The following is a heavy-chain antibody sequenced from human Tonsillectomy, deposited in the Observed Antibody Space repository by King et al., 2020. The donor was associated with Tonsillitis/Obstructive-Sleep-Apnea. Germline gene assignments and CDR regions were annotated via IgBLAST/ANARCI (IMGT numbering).Heavy chain of an antibody. D-gene: IGHD3-9*01. CDR2: ILPADPDF. Sequence: VQLVESGAEVKKPGESLKVSCKGSGYSFSTYWIAWVRQMPGKGLEWMGLILPADPDFRYSPSFQGQVTISADKSISTAYLQWSSLKASDTAMYYCARIAISLDFYYMDVWGKGTTVTVSS. V-gene: IGHV5-51*01. J-gene: IGHJ6*03. CDR1: GYSFSTYW. CDR3: ARIAISLDFYYMDV.